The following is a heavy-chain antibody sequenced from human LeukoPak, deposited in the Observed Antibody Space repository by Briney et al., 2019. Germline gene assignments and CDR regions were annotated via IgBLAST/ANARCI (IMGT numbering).Heavy chain of an antibody. CDR3: ARQTGSGLFILP. D-gene: IGHD3/OR15-3a*01. Sequence: SETLSLTCTVSGVSISSSNSYWGWIRQPPGKGLEWIGSIYYTGNTYYNASLKSRVTISIDTSRNQISLRLTSVTATDTAVYYCARQTGSGLFILPGGQGTLVTVSS. V-gene: IGHV4-39*01. CDR2: IYYTGNT. CDR1: GVSISSSNSY. J-gene: IGHJ4*02.